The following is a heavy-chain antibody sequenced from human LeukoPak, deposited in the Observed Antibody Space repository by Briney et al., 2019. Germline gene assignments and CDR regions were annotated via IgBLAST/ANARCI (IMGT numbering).Heavy chain of an antibody. CDR2: ISSSSSYI. CDR1: GFTFSSCA. V-gene: IGHV3-21*01. Sequence: GGSLRLSCAASGFTFSSCAMSWVRQAPGKGLEWVSSISSSSSYIYYADSVKGRFTISRDNAKNSLYLQMNSLRAEDTAVYYCARDTTYGSGSYSFDYWGQGTLVTVSS. CDR3: ARDTTYGSGSYSFDY. D-gene: IGHD3-10*01. J-gene: IGHJ4*02.